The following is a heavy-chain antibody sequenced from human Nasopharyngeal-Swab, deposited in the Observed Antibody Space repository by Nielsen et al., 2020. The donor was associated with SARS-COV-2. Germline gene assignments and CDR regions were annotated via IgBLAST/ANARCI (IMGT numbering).Heavy chain of an antibody. D-gene: IGHD6-19*01. CDR3: TKDHVRGWQLDS. CDR1: GFNFNNYW. Sequence: GESLKISCAASGFNFNNYWMSWVRQAPGKGLEWVANIKQDGSERHYPESVRGRFTISRDNAKNSVFLQMNNLRAEDTAVYYCTKDHVRGWQLDSWGQGTLVTVSS. CDR2: IKQDGSER. V-gene: IGHV3-7*03. J-gene: IGHJ4*02.